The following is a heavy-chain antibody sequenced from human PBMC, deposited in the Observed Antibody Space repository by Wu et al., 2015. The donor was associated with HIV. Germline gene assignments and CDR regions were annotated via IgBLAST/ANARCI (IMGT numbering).Heavy chain of an antibody. CDR3: ARASSFSMISMVIIVTRYFVC. CDR1: GYTFTDYD. D-gene: IGHD3-3*01. J-gene: IGHJ2*01. CDR2: MNPKSGNT. Sequence: QEQLVQSETEMKRPGASLKVSCKASGYTFTDYDINWVRQATGQGLEWMGWMNPKSGNTGYPQKFQGRITMTRDTSISTAYMELSSLRSEDTAVYYCARASSFSMISMVIIVTRYFVCLGP. V-gene: IGHV1-8*01.